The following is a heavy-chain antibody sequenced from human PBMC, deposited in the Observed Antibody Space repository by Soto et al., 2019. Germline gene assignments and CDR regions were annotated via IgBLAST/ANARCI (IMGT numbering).Heavy chain of an antibody. D-gene: IGHD3-9*01. J-gene: IGHJ3*02. CDR1: GGSFSGYY. CDR2: INHSGST. Sequence: NPSATLSLTCAVSGGSFSGYYWSWIRQPPGKGLEWIGEINHSGSTNYNPSLKSRVTISVDTSKNQFSLKLSSVTAADTAVYYCARPRGRYSGRGRAFDIWGQGTMVTVSS. CDR3: ARPRGRYSGRGRAFDI. V-gene: IGHV4-34*01.